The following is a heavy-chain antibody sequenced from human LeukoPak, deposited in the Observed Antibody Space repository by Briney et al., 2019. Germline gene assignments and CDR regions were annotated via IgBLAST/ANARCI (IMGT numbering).Heavy chain of an antibody. V-gene: IGHV4-59*01. D-gene: IGHD5-12*01. CDR2: IYYSVST. CDR3: ARGHSGYDTPDY. CDR1: GGSISSYY. Sequence: PSETLSLTCTVSGGSISSYYWSWIRQPPGKGLEWIGYIYYSVSTNYNPSLKSRVTISVDTSKNQFSLKLSSVTAADTAVYYCARGHSGYDTPDYWGQGTLVTVSS. J-gene: IGHJ4*02.